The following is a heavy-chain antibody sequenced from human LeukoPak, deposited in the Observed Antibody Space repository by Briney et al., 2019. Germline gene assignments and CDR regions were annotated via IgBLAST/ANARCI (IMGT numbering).Heavy chain of an antibody. Sequence: SVKVSCKASGGTFSSYAISWVRQAPGQGLEWMGGIIPIFGTANYAQKFQGRVTITTDESTSTAYMELSSLRSEDTAVYYCATTAMVKGHDAFDIWGKGTMVTVSS. D-gene: IGHD5-18*01. CDR2: IIPIFGTA. CDR3: ATTAMVKGHDAFDI. V-gene: IGHV1-69*05. CDR1: GGTFSSYA. J-gene: IGHJ3*02.